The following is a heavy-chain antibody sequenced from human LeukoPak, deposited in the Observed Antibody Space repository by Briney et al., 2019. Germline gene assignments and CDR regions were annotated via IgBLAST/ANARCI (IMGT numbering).Heavy chain of an antibody. D-gene: IGHD2/OR15-2a*01. CDR3: ASYLTSIPSGMDV. CDR2: ISTDGSST. CDR1: GFTFSRYW. V-gene: IGHV3-74*01. Sequence: GGSLRLSCAASGFTFSRYWMHWLRQAPGKGLVWVSRISTDGSSTSCAGSVKGRFTISRDNGKNTLYLQMNSLRAEDTAVYYCASYLTSIPSGMDVWGQGSTVTVSS. J-gene: IGHJ6*02.